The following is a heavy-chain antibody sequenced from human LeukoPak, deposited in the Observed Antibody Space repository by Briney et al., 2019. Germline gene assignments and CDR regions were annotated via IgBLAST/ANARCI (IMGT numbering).Heavy chain of an antibody. CDR2: ISAYNGST. V-gene: IGHV1-18*01. CDR1: GYTFTSYG. Sequence: ASAKVSCKASGYTFTSYGISWVRQAPGQGLEWMGWISAYNGSTNYAQKLQGRVTMTTDTSTSTAYMELRSLRSDDTAVYYCARENRELRSNDYWGQGTLVTVSS. D-gene: IGHD1-26*01. CDR3: ARENRELRSNDY. J-gene: IGHJ4*02.